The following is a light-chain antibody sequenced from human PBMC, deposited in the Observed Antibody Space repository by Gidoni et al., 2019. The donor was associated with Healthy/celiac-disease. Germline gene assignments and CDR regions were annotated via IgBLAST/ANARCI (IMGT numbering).Light chain of an antibody. V-gene: IGKV1-33*01. Sequence: DIQMTQSPSSLSASVGDRVTITCQASQDISNYLNWYQQKPGKAPKLLIYDASNVETGVPSRFSGSGSGTDFTFTISSLQPEDIATYYCQQYDNLRPLWTFXQXTKVXIK. J-gene: IGKJ1*01. CDR3: QQYDNLRPLWT. CDR2: DAS. CDR1: QDISNY.